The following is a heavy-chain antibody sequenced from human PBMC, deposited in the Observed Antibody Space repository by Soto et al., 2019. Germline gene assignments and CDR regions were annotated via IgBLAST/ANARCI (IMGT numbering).Heavy chain of an antibody. CDR1: GYSFTSYW. D-gene: IGHD6-13*01. CDR3: ARQQLVREYNWFDP. J-gene: IGHJ5*02. CDR2: IYPGDSDT. Sequence: GASLKISCKGSGYSFTSYWICWVRQMPGKGLEWMGIIYPGDSDTRYSPSFQGQVTISADKSISTAYLQWSSLKASDTAMYYCARQQLVREYNWFDPWGQGTLVTVSS. V-gene: IGHV5-51*01.